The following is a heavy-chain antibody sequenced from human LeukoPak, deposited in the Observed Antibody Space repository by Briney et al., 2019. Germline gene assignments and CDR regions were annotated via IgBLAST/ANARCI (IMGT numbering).Heavy chain of an antibody. V-gene: IGHV1-18*01. CDR1: GYTFSSFG. Sequence: ASVKVSCKASGYTFSSFGISWVRQAPGQGLEWMGWISAYNGDTDYPQKFQGRVTMTRNTSISTAYMELSSLRSEDTAVYYCARGLRKRWGSGSYWRPSYNWFDPWGQGTLVTVSS. CDR3: ARGLRKRWGSGSYWRPSYNWFDP. J-gene: IGHJ5*02. D-gene: IGHD3-10*01. CDR2: ISAYNGDT.